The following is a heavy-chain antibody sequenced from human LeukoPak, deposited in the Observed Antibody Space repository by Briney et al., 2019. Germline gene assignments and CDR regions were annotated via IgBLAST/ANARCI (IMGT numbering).Heavy chain of an antibody. Sequence: SETLSLTCTVSGGYISSYYWSWIRRPPGKGLEWIGYIYYTGSTNYNPSLKSRVTISVDTSKNQFSLKLSSVTAADTAVYYCARADLGRHFDYWGQGTLVTVSS. V-gene: IGHV4-59*01. CDR2: IYYTGST. CDR1: GGYISSYY. CDR3: ARADLGRHFDY. J-gene: IGHJ4*02. D-gene: IGHD1-26*01.